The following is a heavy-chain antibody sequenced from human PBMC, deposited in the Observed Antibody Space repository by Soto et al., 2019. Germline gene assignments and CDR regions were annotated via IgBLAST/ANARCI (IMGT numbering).Heavy chain of an antibody. CDR2: ISSSAGTI. CDR3: ARAPYFGSGTYYYYALDV. V-gene: IGHV3-11*01. CDR1: GLTFSDYY. J-gene: IGHJ6*02. D-gene: IGHD3-10*01. Sequence: QVQLVESGGGLVKPGGSLRLSCAASGLTFSDYYMTWIRQAPGKGLEWISYISSSAGTIYYADSVKGRFTISRDNAKNSLYLQMTNLIAEDTAVYYCARAPYFGSGTYYYYALDVWGQGTTVTVSS.